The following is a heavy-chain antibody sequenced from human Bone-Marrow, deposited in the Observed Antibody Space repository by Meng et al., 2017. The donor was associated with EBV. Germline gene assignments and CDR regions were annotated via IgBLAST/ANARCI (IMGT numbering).Heavy chain of an antibody. D-gene: IGHD1-1*01. CDR1: GYTFTSYT. CDR2: INTNTGNP. V-gene: IGHV7-4-1*02. J-gene: IGHJ4*02. Sequence: QVQLAQCGSELKKPGPSVKVSCKTSGYTFTSYTLNWVRQAPGQGLEWMGWINTNTGNPTYALGFTGRIVFSLDTSVSTAYLQISSLKADDTGVYYCATSNNWSDFHYWGQGTLVTVSS. CDR3: ATSNNWSDFHY.